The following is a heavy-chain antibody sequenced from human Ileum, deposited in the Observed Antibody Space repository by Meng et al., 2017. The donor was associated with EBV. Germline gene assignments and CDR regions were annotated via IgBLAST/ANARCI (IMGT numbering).Heavy chain of an antibody. Sequence: QVPLPDAGPGLVKPSETLSLTCGVSGGSISSSNWWSWVRQTPGKGLEWIGEIYHSGSTNYNPSLKSRVTISVDKSKNQFSLNLSSVTAADTAVYYCARVGQWLPIDYWGQGTLVTVSS. CDR2: IYHSGST. CDR1: GGSISSSNW. J-gene: IGHJ4*02. CDR3: ARVGQWLPIDY. D-gene: IGHD6-19*01. V-gene: IGHV4-4*02.